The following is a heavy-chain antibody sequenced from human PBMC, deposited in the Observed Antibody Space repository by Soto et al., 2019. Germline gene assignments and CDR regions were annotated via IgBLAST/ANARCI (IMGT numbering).Heavy chain of an antibody. D-gene: IGHD3-22*01. Sequence: QVQLQESGPGLVKASQTLSLTCTVSGGAVSSGDYYWSWIRQPPGKGLEWIGYIHYSGSIYYNPSLKSRVTISVDTSKNQFCLKLTSATAADTAVYYCARAHRYYDYPDIWGQGTMVTVSS. CDR3: ARAHRYYDYPDI. CDR1: GGAVSSGDYY. V-gene: IGHV4-30-4*01. J-gene: IGHJ3*02. CDR2: IHYSGSI.